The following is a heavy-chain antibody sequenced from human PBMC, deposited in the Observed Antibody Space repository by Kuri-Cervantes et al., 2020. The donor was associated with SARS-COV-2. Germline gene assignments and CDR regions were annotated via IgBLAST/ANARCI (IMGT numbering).Heavy chain of an antibody. D-gene: IGHD4-17*01. V-gene: IGHV5-51*01. Sequence: MVSCKGSGYTFTNYWIGWVRQMPGKGLEWMGIIYPGDSDTRYSPSFQGQVTISADKSINTAFLQWSSLKASDTAIYYCARRAYGEEVDYYYMDVWGKGTTVTVSS. CDR3: ARRAYGEEVDYYYMDV. CDR2: IYPGDSDT. CDR1: GYTFTNYW. J-gene: IGHJ6*03.